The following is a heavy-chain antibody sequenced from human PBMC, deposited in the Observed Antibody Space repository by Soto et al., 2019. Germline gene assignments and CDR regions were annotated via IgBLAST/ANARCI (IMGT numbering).Heavy chain of an antibody. CDR1: GGTFSSDA. CDR2: IIPIFGTA. V-gene: IGHV1-69*13. J-gene: IGHJ5*02. Sequence: GASLKVSCKASGGTFSSDAISRVRQAPGQGLEWMGGIIPIFGTANYAQKFQGRVTITADESTSIAYMELSSLRSEDTAVYYCARDGEPEYYYDTKGFSGWFDPCGQGTLVTXAS. D-gene: IGHD3-22*01. CDR3: ARDGEPEYYYDTKGFSGWFDP.